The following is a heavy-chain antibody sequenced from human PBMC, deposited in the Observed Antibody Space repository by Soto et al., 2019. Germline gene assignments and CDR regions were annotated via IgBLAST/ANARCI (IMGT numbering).Heavy chain of an antibody. CDR1: GFIFSSYG. J-gene: IGHJ4*02. CDR3: AKEVHCGGGSCSWSEGFDY. V-gene: IGHV3-30*18. D-gene: IGHD2-15*01. Sequence: QVQLVESGGGVVQPGRSLRLSCAASGFIFSSYGMHWVRQAPGKGLEWVAVISYEGSHTYYADSVKGRFTLTRDNSKNTLYPQINSLRPEDTAVYYCAKEVHCGGGSCSWSEGFDYWGQGTLLTVSS. CDR2: ISYEGSHT.